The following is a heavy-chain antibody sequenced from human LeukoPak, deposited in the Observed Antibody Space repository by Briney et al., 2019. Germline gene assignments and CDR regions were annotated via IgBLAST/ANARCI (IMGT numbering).Heavy chain of an antibody. J-gene: IGHJ5*02. D-gene: IGHD2-8*01. CDR1: GFTFASYD. CDR2: ISTGSNYI. CDR3: AKNGGAKTLIRLSWFDP. V-gene: IGHV3-21*01. Sequence: GGSLRLSCATSGFTFASYDMNWVRQAPGQGLERVSTISTGSNYIYYAGSVKGRFTISRDNAKGSLYLQMSSLRAEDTAIYYCAKNGGAKTLIRLSWFDPWGQGTLVTVSS.